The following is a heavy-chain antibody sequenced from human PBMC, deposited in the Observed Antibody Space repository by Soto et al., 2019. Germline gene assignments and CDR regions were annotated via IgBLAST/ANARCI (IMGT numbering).Heavy chain of an antibody. V-gene: IGHV3-23*01. D-gene: IGHD6-19*01. CDR2: ISGSGGST. CDR3: AKPEHSSGWPADAFDI. CDR1: GFTFSSYA. Sequence: GGSLRLSCAASGFTFSSYAMSWVRQAPGKGLEWVSAISGSGGSTYYADSVKGRFTISRDNSKNTLYLQMNSLRAEDTAVYYCAKPEHSSGWPADAFDIWGQGTMVTVSS. J-gene: IGHJ3*02.